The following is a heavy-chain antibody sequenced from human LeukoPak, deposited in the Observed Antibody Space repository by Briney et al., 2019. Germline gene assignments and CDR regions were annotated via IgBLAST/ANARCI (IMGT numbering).Heavy chain of an antibody. Sequence: GGSLRLSCAASGFTVTTNYVSWVRQAPEKGLEWVSLIYSGGSPSYADSVKGRFTISRDKSKNTLYLQMNSLRAEDTAVYYCASPFGANAFDIWGQGTMVIVSS. J-gene: IGHJ3*02. CDR1: GFTVTTNY. CDR2: IYSGGSP. CDR3: ASPFGANAFDI. D-gene: IGHD3-10*01. V-gene: IGHV3-66*01.